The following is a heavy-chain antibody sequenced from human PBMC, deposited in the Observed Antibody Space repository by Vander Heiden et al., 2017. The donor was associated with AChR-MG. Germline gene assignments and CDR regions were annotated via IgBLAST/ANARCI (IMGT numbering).Heavy chain of an antibody. Sequence: EVELFEPGGDLVQPGGSLSLSCAAPGFPFSSYAMGWVRQAPGKGLEWVSAISGSGGSTYYADSVKGRFTISRDNSKNTLYLQMNSLRAEDTAVYYCAKYVAARPIFDYWGQGTLVTVSS. J-gene: IGHJ4*02. CDR1: GFPFSSYA. D-gene: IGHD6-6*01. CDR3: AKYVAARPIFDY. CDR2: ISGSGGST. V-gene: IGHV3-23*01.